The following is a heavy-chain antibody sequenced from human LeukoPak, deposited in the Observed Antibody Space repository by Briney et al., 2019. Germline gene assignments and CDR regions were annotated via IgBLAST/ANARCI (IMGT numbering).Heavy chain of an antibody. CDR3: AKHPRHCGGDCYSDFDY. CDR2: ISGSGGST. J-gene: IGHJ4*02. Sequence: GGSLRLSCAASGLTLSSYAMSWVRQAPGKGLEWVSAISGSGGSTNYADSVKGRFTFSRDNSKNTLYLQMNSLRAEDTAVCYCAKHPRHCGGDCYSDFDYWGQGTLVTVSS. D-gene: IGHD2-21*02. V-gene: IGHV3-23*01. CDR1: GLTLSSYA.